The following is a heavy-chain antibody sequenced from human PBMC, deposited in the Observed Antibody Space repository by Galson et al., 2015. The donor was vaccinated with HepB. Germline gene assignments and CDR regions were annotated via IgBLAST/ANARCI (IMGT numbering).Heavy chain of an antibody. CDR1: GFTVSYNY. J-gene: IGHJ3*02. CDR3: ARGYDSSASGAFDI. V-gene: IGHV3-66*01. Sequence: SLRLSCAASGFTVSYNYTSWVRQAPGKGLGWVSVIYSVGSTYYADSVKGRFTISRDNSKNTLYLQMNSLRAGDTAVYYCARGYDSSASGAFDIWGQGTMVTVSS. D-gene: IGHD3-22*01. CDR2: IYSVGST.